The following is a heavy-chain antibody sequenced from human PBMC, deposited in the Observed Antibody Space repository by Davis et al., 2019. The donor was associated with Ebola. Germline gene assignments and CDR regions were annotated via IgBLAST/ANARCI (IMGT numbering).Heavy chain of an antibody. V-gene: IGHV3-7*01. Sequence: GESLKISCAASGLTFSNYFMTWVRQAPGKGPEWVANINRAGTEKYYVDSVKGRFTISRDNAKNALFLQMNSLRAEDTAVYYCARGEGLELLWYYYMDVWGKGTTVTVSS. CDR1: GLTFSNYF. CDR2: INRAGTEK. J-gene: IGHJ6*03. D-gene: IGHD1-7*01. CDR3: ARGEGLELLWYYYMDV.